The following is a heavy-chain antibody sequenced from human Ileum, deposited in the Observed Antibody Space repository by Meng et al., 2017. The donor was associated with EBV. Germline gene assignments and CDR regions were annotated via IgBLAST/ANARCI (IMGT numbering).Heavy chain of an antibody. CDR3: ASARGSWFDP. D-gene: IGHD1-26*01. J-gene: IGHJ5*02. V-gene: IGHV3-11*01. CDR2: ITSSGGII. CDR1: GFTFSAYY. Sequence: QVQLVESGGGLVKPGGPLRLSCAASGFTFSAYYMSWIRQAPGKGLEWVSYITSSGGIIYYADSVKGRFTISRDNAKKSLYLQMNSLRAEDTAAYYCASARGSWFDPWGQGTLVTVSS.